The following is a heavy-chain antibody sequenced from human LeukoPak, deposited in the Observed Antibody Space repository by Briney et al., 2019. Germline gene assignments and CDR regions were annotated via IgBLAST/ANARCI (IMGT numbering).Heavy chain of an antibody. CDR3: TRPVRFGELAGITFDP. CDR1: GFTFSGSA. Sequence: GGSLRLSCAASGFTFSGSAMHWVRQASGKGLEWVGRIRSKANSYATAYAASVKGRFTISRGDSKNTAYLQMNSLKTEDTAVYYCTRPVRFGELAGITFDPWGQGTLVTVSS. V-gene: IGHV3-73*01. CDR2: IRSKANSYAT. J-gene: IGHJ5*02. D-gene: IGHD3-10*01.